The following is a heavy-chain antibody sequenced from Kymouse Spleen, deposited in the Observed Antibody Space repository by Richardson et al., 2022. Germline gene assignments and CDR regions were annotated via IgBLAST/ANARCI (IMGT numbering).Heavy chain of an antibody. CDR2: IYYSGST. CDR3: ARGGELEPYDAFDI. J-gene: IGHJ3*02. CDR1: GGSVSSGSYY. D-gene: IGHD1-1*01,IGHD1-20*01,IGHD1-7*01. Sequence: QVQLQESGPGLVKPSETLSLTCTVSGGSVSSGSYYWSWIRQPPGKGLEWIGYIYYSGSTNYNPSLKSRVTISVDTSKNQFSLKLSSVTAADTAVYYCARGGELEPYDAFDIWGQGTMVTVSS. V-gene: IGHV4-61*01.